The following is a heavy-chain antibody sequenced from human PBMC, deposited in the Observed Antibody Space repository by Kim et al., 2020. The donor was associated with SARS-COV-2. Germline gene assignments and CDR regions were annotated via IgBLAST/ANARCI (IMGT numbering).Heavy chain of an antibody. D-gene: IGHD4-4*01. CDR3: AKSGNYRTTVTTEYFDY. J-gene: IGHJ4*02. V-gene: IGHV3-9*01. Sequence: VKGRITISRDKAKNSLYLQMNRLRAEDTALYYCAKSGNYRTTVTTEYFDYWGQGTLVTVSS.